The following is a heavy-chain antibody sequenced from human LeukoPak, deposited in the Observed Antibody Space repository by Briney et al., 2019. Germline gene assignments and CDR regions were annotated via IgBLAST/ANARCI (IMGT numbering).Heavy chain of an antibody. CDR2: ICHSGST. CDR3: ARARGYSYGYFDY. J-gene: IGHJ4*02. V-gene: IGHV4-30-2*01. Sequence: PSETLSLTCAVSGGSISSGGYSWSWIRQPPGKGLEWIGYICHSGSTYYNPSLKSRVTISVDRSKNQFSLKLSSMTAADTAVYYCARARGYSYGYFDYWGQGTLVTVSS. D-gene: IGHD5-18*01. CDR1: GGSISSGGYS.